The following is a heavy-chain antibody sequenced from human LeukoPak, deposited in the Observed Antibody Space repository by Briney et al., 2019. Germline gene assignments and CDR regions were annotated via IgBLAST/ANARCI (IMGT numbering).Heavy chain of an antibody. CDR3: ASGSGYCSGGSCSDY. D-gene: IGHD2-15*01. V-gene: IGHV3-30*02. Sequence: GGSLRLSCAASGFTFNYYGMHWVRQAPGKGLEWVAFIRYDGNDKFYADSVKGRFTISRDNAKNSLYLQMNSLRAEDTAVYYCASGSGYCSGGSCSDYWGQGTLVTVSS. CDR2: IRYDGNDK. CDR1: GFTFNYYG. J-gene: IGHJ4*02.